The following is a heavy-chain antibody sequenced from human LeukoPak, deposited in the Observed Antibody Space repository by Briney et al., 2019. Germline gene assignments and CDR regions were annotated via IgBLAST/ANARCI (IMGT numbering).Heavy chain of an antibody. Sequence: SGGSLRLSCAASGFTVSSSFMTWVRQAPGKGLEWVGNIKPDGSETYYGDSVMGRFIISRDYAKNSVYLQMNSLRAEDTAVYYCIPSIGGQGILVTVSS. CDR2: IKPDGSET. CDR3: IPSI. V-gene: IGHV3-7*01. D-gene: IGHD2/OR15-2a*01. J-gene: IGHJ4*02. CDR1: GFTVSSSF.